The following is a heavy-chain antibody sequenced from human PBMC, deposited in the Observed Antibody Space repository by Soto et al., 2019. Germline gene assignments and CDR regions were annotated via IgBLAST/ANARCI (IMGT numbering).Heavy chain of an antibody. Sequence: EVQLVESGGGLVQPGRSLRLSCAASGFTFDDNAMHWVRQSPGKGLEWVSGISWNGGTIAYADSVKGRFTISRDNAKNSLYLKMISLRAEDTALYYCARDMYFITAAGGGIDDWGQGTLVTVSS. J-gene: IGHJ4*02. D-gene: IGHD6-25*01. CDR1: GFTFDDNA. V-gene: IGHV3-9*01. CDR2: ISWNGGTI. CDR3: ARDMYFITAAGGGIDD.